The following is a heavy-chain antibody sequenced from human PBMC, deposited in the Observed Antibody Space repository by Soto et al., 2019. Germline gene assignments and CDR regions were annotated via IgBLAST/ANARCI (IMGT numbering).Heavy chain of an antibody. V-gene: IGHV3-9*01. CDR2: ITWNGGTI. D-gene: IGHD6-13*01. CDR3: AKGGSAALIAPSGRDNWFDP. Sequence: GGALRLSCADSGFAFDDDVMHWVRQPPGRGLEWVSGITWNGGTIRYVDSVKGRFTISRDNAENSLYLQMNSLRPEDTAVYYCAKGGSAALIAPSGRDNWFDPWGQGTQVTVSS. J-gene: IGHJ5*02. CDR1: GFAFDDDV.